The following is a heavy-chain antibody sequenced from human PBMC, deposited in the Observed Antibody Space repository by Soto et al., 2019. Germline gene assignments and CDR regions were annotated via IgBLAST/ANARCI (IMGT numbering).Heavy chain of an antibody. Sequence: PGGSLRLSCAASGVTFSRYAMHWVRQATGKGLEWVAVISYDGSNKYYVDSVKGRFTISRDNSKNTLYLQMNSLRAEDTAVYYCARDQGSGLYYYYGMDVWGQGTTVTVSS. CDR3: ARDQGSGLYYYYGMDV. V-gene: IGHV3-30-3*01. D-gene: IGHD3-10*01. CDR2: ISYDGSNK. J-gene: IGHJ6*02. CDR1: GVTFSRYA.